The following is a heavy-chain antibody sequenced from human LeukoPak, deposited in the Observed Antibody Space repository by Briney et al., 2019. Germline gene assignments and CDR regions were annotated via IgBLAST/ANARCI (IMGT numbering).Heavy chain of an antibody. V-gene: IGHV3-30*18. Sequence: PGGSLRLSFAASGFTFSSYGMHWVRQAPGKGLEWVAVISYDGSDKYYADSVKGRFTISRDNSKNTLYVQMNSPRAEDTAVYYCAKDFSTRWYDAFDIWGQGTMVTVSS. J-gene: IGHJ3*02. CDR2: ISYDGSDK. CDR3: AKDFSTRWYDAFDI. D-gene: IGHD6-13*01. CDR1: GFTFSSYG.